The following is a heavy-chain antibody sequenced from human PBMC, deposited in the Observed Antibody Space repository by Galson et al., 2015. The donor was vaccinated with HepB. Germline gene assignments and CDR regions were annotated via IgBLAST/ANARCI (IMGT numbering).Heavy chain of an antibody. CDR3: ARDKAAAGTDAFDI. CDR1: GGSISSYY. CDR2: IYYSGST. J-gene: IGHJ3*02. V-gene: IGHV4-59*01. D-gene: IGHD6-13*01. Sequence: ETLSLTCTVSGGSISSYYWSWIRQPPGKGLEWIGYIYYSGSTNYNPSLKSRVTISVDTSKNQFSLKLSSVTAADTAVYYCARDKAAAGTDAFDIWGQGTMVTVSS.